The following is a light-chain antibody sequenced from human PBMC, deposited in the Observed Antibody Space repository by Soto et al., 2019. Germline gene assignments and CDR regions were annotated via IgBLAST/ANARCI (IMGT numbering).Light chain of an antibody. CDR3: QQYGSSPLT. J-gene: IGKJ4*01. CDR1: QSVGSGF. CDR2: GAS. Sequence: EIVLTQSPATLSVSPGERATLSCRASQSVGSGFLAWYQQTRGQAPRLLIYGASTRATGIPVRFSGSESGTDFTLTISRLEPEDFAVYYCQQYGSSPLTFGGGTKVDIK. V-gene: IGKV3-20*01.